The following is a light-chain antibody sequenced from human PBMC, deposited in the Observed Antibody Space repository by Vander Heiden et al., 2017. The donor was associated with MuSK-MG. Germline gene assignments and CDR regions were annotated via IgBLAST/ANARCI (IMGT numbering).Light chain of an antibody. J-gene: IGLJ1*01. CDR2: DVS. CDR3: SSYTTSSTYV. V-gene: IGLV2-14*03. CDR1: SGNIGRYHY. Sequence: QSALTQPASVSGSPGQSITISCTGTSGNIGRYHYVSWYQQHPSKAPNLMIFDVSHRPSGVSNRVSGSKSGNTASLAISGLQPEDEADYYCSSYTTSSTYVFGTGTKVTVL.